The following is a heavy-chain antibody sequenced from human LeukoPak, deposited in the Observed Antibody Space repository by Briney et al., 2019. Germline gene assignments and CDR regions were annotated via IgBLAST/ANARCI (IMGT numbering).Heavy chain of an antibody. Sequence: GRSLRLSCAASGFTFDDYAMHWVRQAPGKGLGWVSGISWNSGSIGYADSVKGRFTISRDNAKNSLYLQMNSLRAEDTALYYCAKAYYITMIVVVITTFYYFDYWGQGTLVTVSS. V-gene: IGHV3-9*01. CDR3: AKAYYITMIVVVITTFYYFDY. D-gene: IGHD3-22*01. J-gene: IGHJ4*02. CDR1: GFTFDDYA. CDR2: ISWNSGSI.